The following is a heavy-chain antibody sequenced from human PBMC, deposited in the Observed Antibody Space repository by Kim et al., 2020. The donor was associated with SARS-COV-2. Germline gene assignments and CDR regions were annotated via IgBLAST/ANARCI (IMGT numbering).Heavy chain of an antibody. D-gene: IGHD6-13*01. CDR2: IYYSGST. Sequence: SETLSLTCTVSGGSISSYYWSWIRQPPGKGLGWVGYIYYSGSTNYNPSLKSRVPISVDTSKNKFSLKLSSVTAADTAVYYCAGDSLLSSDGGSSWSYYYYYHGIDVWGQGTTVTVSS. V-gene: IGHV4-59*01. CDR1: GGSISSYY. J-gene: IGHJ6*02. CDR3: AGDSLLSSDGGSSWSYYYYYHGIDV.